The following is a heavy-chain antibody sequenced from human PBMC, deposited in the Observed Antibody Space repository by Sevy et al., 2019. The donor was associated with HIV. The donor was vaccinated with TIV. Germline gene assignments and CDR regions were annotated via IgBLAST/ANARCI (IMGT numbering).Heavy chain of an antibody. V-gene: IGHV3-15*01. D-gene: IGHD4-17*01. J-gene: IGHJ4*02. CDR3: TSMTTVEGVFDF. CDR1: GFIFSNAW. Sequence: GGSLRLSCAASGFIFSNAWMSWVRQAPGKGLEWVGRIKSKSDGGPSDYAAPGKGRFTISRDDSRNTLYLQMNSLKTEDTAVYYCTSMTTVEGVFDFWGQGTLVTVSS. CDR2: IKSKSDGGPS.